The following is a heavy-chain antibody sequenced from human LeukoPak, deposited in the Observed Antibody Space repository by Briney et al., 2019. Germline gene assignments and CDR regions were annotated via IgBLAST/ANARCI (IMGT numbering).Heavy chain of an antibody. CDR1: GGSISSYY. Sequence: SETLSLTCTVSGGSISSYYWSWIRQPAGKGLEWIGRIYTSGSTNYNPSLKSRVTMSVDTSKNQFSLKLSSVTAADTAVYYCAREPSYCSGGSCYPRGYYYYGMDVWGQGTTVTVSS. J-gene: IGHJ6*02. CDR2: IYTSGST. CDR3: AREPSYCSGGSCYPRGYYYYGMDV. D-gene: IGHD2-15*01. V-gene: IGHV4-4*07.